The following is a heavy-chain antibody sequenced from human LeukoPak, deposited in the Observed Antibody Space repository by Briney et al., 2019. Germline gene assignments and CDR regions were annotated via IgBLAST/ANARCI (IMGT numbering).Heavy chain of an antibody. CDR3: AILTPGGDSSGYYFFDY. CDR1: GYTFTSYA. D-gene: IGHD3-22*01. CDR2: INTNTGNP. J-gene: IGHJ4*02. V-gene: IGHV7-4-1*02. Sequence: GASVKVSCKASGYTFTSYAMNWVRQAPGQGLEWMGWINTNTGNPTYAQGFTGRFVFSLDTSVSTAYLQISSLKAEDTAVYYCAILTPGGDSSGYYFFDYWGQGTLVTVSS.